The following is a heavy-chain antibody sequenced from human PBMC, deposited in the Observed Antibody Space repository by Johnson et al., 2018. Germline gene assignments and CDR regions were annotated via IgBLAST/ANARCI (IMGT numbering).Heavy chain of an antibody. J-gene: IGHJ6*03. D-gene: IGHD3-10*01. CDR1: GFTFDDYA. CDR3: AKVPVPYYYGSGSYSYYYMDV. V-gene: IGHV3-43D*03. CDR2: ISWDGGST. Sequence: VQLVESGGVVVQPGGSLRLSCAASGFTFDDYAMHWVRQAPGKGLEWVSLISWDGGSTYYADSVKGRFTIYRANSKNSLYLQMNSLRAEDTALYYCAKVPVPYYYGSGSYSYYYMDVWGKGTTVTVSS.